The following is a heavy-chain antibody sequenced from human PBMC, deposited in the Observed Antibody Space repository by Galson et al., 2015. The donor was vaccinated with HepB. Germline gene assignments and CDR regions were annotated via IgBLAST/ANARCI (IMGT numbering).Heavy chain of an antibody. Sequence: SLRLSCAASGFTVSSNYMSWVRQAPGKGLEWVSVIYSGGSTYYADSVKGRFTISRDNSKNTLYLQMNSLRAEDTAVYYCARGAVELSEYFQHWGQGTLVTVSS. CDR2: IYSGGST. CDR1: GFTVSSNY. J-gene: IGHJ1*01. D-gene: IGHD6-19*01. V-gene: IGHV3-53*01. CDR3: ARGAVELSEYFQH.